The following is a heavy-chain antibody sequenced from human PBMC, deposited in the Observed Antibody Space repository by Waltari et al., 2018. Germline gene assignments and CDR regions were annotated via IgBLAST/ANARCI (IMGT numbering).Heavy chain of an antibody. CDR3: AGGGYSGNDFTQY. CDR1: GFAFRGYG. V-gene: IGHV3-30*02. Sequence: QVQLVESGGGVVQPGGSLRLSCGAFGFAFRGYGMNWVRQAPGKGPEWVAYLRYDGSNEYYEESVKGRFTISRDNSKNTLYLQMNSLRTEDTAVYYCAGGGYSGNDFTQYWGQGTPVTVSS. D-gene: IGHD5-12*01. J-gene: IGHJ4*02. CDR2: LRYDGSNE.